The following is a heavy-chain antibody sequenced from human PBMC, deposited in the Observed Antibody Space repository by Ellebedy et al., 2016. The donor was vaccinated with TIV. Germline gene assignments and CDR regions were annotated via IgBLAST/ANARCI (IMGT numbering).Heavy chain of an antibody. CDR2: TNPRDAGT. CDR3: ARGNTAMAMVDY. Sequence: ASVKVSCXASGYTFISYYMHWVRQAPGQGLEWVGVTNPRDAGTTYAQKFQDRVTMTSDTSTSTFYMDLRSLTSEDTAVYYCARGNTAMAMVDYWGQGTLVTVSS. CDR1: GYTFISYY. D-gene: IGHD5-18*01. J-gene: IGHJ4*02. V-gene: IGHV1-46*01.